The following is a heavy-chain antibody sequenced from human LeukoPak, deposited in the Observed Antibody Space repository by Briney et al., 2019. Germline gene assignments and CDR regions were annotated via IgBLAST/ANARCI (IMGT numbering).Heavy chain of an antibody. CDR2: IYSGGSA. Sequence: PGGSLRLSCAASGFTVSSNYMSWVRQAPGKGLEWVSVIYSGGSAYYADSVKGRFAISRDNAKNSLYLQMNSLRAEDTAVYYCARDSDYDWGSYRYVDYWGQGTLVTVSS. D-gene: IGHD3-16*02. CDR1: GFTVSSNY. J-gene: IGHJ4*02. V-gene: IGHV3-53*01. CDR3: ARDSDYDWGSYRYVDY.